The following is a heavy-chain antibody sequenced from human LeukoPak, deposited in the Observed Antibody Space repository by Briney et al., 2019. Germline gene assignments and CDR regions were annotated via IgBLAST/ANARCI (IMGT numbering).Heavy chain of an antibody. CDR3: AGGFPSTYGGNGWFDP. V-gene: IGHV3-48*01. J-gene: IGHJ5*02. CDR2: ISSSSSTI. CDR1: GFTVSSNY. Sequence: GGSLRLSCAASGFTVSSNYMSWVRQAPGKGLEWVSYISSSSSTIYYADSVKGRFTISRDNAKNSLYLQMNSLRAEDTAVYYCAGGFPSTYGGNGWFDPWGQGTLVTVSS. D-gene: IGHD4-23*01.